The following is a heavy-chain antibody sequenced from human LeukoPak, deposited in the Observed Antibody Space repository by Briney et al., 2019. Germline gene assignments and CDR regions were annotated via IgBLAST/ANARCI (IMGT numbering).Heavy chain of an antibody. CDR2: INHSGST. CDR1: GGSFSGYY. V-gene: IGHV4-34*01. J-gene: IGHJ6*02. CDR3: ARGSIAARPLTYYYYGMDV. Sequence: SETLSLTCAVYGGSFSGYYWSRIRQPPGKGLEWIGEINHSGSTNYNPSLKSRVTISVDTSKNQFSLKLSSVTAADTAVYYCARGSIAARPLTYYYYGMDVWGQGTTVTVSS. D-gene: IGHD6-6*01.